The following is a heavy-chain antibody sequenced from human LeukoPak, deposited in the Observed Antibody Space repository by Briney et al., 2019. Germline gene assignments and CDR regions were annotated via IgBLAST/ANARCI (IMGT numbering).Heavy chain of an antibody. CDR3: ARGPSGGNGFSY. CDR2: IKQDGSER. CDR1: GFTFSSYW. Sequence: GGSLRLSCAASGFTFSSYWMSWVRQAPGKGLEWVANIKQDGSERYYVDSVKGRFTISRDNAENSLYLQMNNLRAVDTAVYYCARGPSGGNGFSYWGLGTLVTVSS. V-gene: IGHV3-7*04. D-gene: IGHD2-15*01. J-gene: IGHJ4*02.